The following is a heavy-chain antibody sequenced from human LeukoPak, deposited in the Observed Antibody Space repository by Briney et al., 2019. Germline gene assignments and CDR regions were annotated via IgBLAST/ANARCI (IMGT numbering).Heavy chain of an antibody. Sequence: ASVKVSCKASGYTFTSYGISWVRQAPGQGLEWMEWISAYNGNTNYAQKLQGRVTMTTDTSTSTAYMELRSLRSDDTAVYYCARGVYGIVVVMPDYWGQGTLVTVSS. CDR2: ISAYNGNT. V-gene: IGHV1-18*01. J-gene: IGHJ4*02. CDR3: ARGVYGIVVVMPDY. CDR1: GYTFTSYG. D-gene: IGHD3-22*01.